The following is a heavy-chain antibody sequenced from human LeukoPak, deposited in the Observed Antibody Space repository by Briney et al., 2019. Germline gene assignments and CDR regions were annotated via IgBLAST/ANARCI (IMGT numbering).Heavy chain of an antibody. CDR2: MNPNSGNT. CDR3: ARDPIDGRPDYFDY. Sequence: ASVKVSCKASGYTFTSYDINWVRQATGQGLEWMGWMNPNSGNTGYAQKFQGRVTITRNTSISTAYMELSSLRSEDTAVYYCARDPIDGRPDYFDYWGQGTLVTVSS. J-gene: IGHJ4*02. D-gene: IGHD6-6*01. V-gene: IGHV1-8*03. CDR1: GYTFTSYD.